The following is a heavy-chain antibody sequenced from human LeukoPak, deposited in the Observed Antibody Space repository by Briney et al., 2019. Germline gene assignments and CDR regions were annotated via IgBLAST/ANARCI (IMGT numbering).Heavy chain of an antibody. CDR3: AKDARDSWFGGARSYYSWFDP. D-gene: IGHD3-10*01. J-gene: IGHJ5*02. V-gene: IGHV3-74*01. CDR1: GFTFSDTW. CDR2: IRSDGSDT. Sequence: GGSLRLSCAASGFTFSDTWMHWVRQAPGEGLVWVSRIRSDGSDTRYAESVRGRFTISRDNAKNTLYLQMNSLRAEDTAVYYCAKDARDSWFGGARSYYSWFDPWGQGTLVTVSS.